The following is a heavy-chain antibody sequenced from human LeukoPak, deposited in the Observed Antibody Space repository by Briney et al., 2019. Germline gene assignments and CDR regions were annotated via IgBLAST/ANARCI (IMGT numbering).Heavy chain of an antibody. CDR2: IYYSGGNT. Sequence: PGASLRVSCAASGFVFSNFAMSWVRQAPGKRLEWVSTIYYSGGNTYSADSVKGRFTISRDNAKNTLYLQMNSLRAEDTAVYYCAKDQGQAVVPRRFDNWGQGTLVTVSS. D-gene: IGHD2-2*01. J-gene: IGHJ4*02. CDR1: GFVFSNFA. CDR3: AKDQGQAVVPRRFDN. V-gene: IGHV3-23*01.